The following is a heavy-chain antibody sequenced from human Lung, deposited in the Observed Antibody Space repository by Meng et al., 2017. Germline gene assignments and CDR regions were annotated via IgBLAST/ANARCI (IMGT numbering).Heavy chain of an antibody. CDR3: ARGTPGRSYCDY. CDR1: DYTFTGYV. D-gene: IGHD3-10*01. V-gene: IGHV1-18*01. Sequence: HVQPLQSGFEVKQPGASLKVSCKASDYTFTGYVVCWVRQAPGQGLEWMAWLGAHPGDTSFAPKFLGRVTVTADTATATAYMELRSLRSDDTAVYYCARGTPGRSYCDYWGLGTLVTVSS. CDR2: LGAHPGDT. J-gene: IGHJ4*02.